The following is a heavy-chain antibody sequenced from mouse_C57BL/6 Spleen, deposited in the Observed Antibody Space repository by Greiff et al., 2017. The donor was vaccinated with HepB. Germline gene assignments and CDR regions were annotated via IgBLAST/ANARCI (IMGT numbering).Heavy chain of an antibody. J-gene: IGHJ1*03. CDR1: GFTFSDYY. Sequence: EVQVVESEGGLVQPGSSMKLSCTASGFTFSDYYMAWVRQVPEKGLEWVANINYDGSSTYYLDSLKSRFIISRDNAKNILYLQMSSLKSEDTATYYCARRGYYYGSSYFWYFDVWGTGTTVTVSS. CDR3: ARRGYYYGSSYFWYFDV. V-gene: IGHV5-16*01. CDR2: INYDGSST. D-gene: IGHD1-1*01.